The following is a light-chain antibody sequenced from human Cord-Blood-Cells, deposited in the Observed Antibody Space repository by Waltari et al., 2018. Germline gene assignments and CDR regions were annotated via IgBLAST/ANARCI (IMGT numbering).Light chain of an antibody. V-gene: IGLV2-11*01. Sequence: QSALTQPRSVSGSPGQSVTISCTGTSRHVGGYNYVSWYQQHPGKAPKLMIYDVSKRPSGVPDRFSGSKSGNTASLTISGLQAEDEADYYCCSYAGSYVFGTGTKVTVL. CDR1: SRHVGGYNY. CDR2: DVS. J-gene: IGLJ1*01. CDR3: CSYAGSYV.